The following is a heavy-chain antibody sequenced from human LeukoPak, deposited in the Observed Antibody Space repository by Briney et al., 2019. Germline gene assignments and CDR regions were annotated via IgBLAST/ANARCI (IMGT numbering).Heavy chain of an antibody. Sequence: GGSLRLSCAASGFTFCDYYMNWIRQAPGKGLEWVSYISDSGSDIYYADSVKGRFTISRDNAENSLFLQMSSLRAEDTAVYYCAKGPKQLVFVRGYYFDDWGQGTLVTVSS. CDR2: ISDSGSDI. V-gene: IGHV3-11*04. CDR3: AKGPKQLVFVRGYYFDD. CDR1: GFTFCDYY. J-gene: IGHJ4*02. D-gene: IGHD6-13*01.